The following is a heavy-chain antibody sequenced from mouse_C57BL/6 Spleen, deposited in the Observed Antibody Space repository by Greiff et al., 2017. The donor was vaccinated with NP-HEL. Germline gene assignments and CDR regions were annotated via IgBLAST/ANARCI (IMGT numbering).Heavy chain of an antibody. V-gene: IGHV5-4*01. CDR1: GFTFSSYA. J-gene: IGHJ1*03. Sequence: EVMLVESGGGLVKPGGSLKLSCAASGFTFSSYAMSWVHQTPEKRLEWVATISDGGSYTYYPDNVKGRFTISRDNAKNNLYLQMSHLKSEDTAMYYCARERGTSNWEKGYFDVWGTGTTVTVSS. CDR3: ARERGTSNWEKGYFDV. CDR2: ISDGGSYT. D-gene: IGHD4-1*01.